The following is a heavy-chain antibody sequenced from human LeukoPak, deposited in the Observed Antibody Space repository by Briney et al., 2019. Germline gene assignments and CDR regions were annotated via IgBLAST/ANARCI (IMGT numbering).Heavy chain of an antibody. V-gene: IGHV4-38-2*02. J-gene: IGHJ4*02. CDR2: IYHSGST. CDR1: GYSISSGYY. CDR3: ASSRDGSNTIDS. D-gene: IGHD5-24*01. Sequence: PSETLSLTCTVSGYSISSGYYWGWIRQPPGKGLEWIGSIYHSGSTNYNPSLKSRVTISVDTSKNQFSLKLSSVTAADTAVYFCASSRDGSNTIDSWGQGILVTVSS.